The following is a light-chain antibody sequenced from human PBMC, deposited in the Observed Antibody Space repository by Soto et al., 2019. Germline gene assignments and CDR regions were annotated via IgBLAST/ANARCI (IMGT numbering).Light chain of an antibody. J-gene: IGLJ1*01. CDR3: SSYTRSSTSYV. CDR1: SSDVGGYNY. V-gene: IGLV2-14*01. CDR2: EVS. Sequence: QSVLTQPASVSGSPGQSITISCIGTSSDVGGYNYVSWYQQHPGKAPKLMIYEVSNRPSRVSNRFSGSKSGNTASLTISGLQAEDEADYYCSSYTRSSTSYVFGTGTKVTVL.